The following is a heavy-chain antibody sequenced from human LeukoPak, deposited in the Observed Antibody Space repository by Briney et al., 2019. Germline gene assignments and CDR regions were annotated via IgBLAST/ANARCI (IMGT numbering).Heavy chain of an antibody. Sequence: SVKVSCKASGGTFSSYAISWLRHAPGQGLEWMGRIIPIFGTANYAQKFQGRVTITTDESTSTAYMELSSLRSEDTAVYYCARDLGHSSSWYPLDYWGQGTLVTVSS. J-gene: IGHJ4*02. CDR2: IIPIFGTA. CDR1: GGTFSSYA. V-gene: IGHV1-69*05. CDR3: ARDLGHSSSWYPLDY. D-gene: IGHD6-13*01.